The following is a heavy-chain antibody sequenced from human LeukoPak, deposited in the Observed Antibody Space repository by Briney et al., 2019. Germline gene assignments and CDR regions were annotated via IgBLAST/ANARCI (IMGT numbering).Heavy chain of an antibody. CDR1: GFTFSSYG. CDR2: IWYDGSNK. CDR3: AREYSYGSGVDY. Sequence: PGRSLRLSCAASGFTFSSYGMHWVRQAPGKGLEWVAVIWYDGSNKYYADSVKGRFTISRDNSKNTLYLQMNSLRAEDTAVYYCAREYSYGSGVDYWGQGTLVTVSS. V-gene: IGHV3-33*01. D-gene: IGHD5-18*01. J-gene: IGHJ4*02.